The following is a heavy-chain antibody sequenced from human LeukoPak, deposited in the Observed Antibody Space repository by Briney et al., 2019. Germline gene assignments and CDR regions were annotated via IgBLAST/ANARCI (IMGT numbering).Heavy chain of an antibody. J-gene: IGHJ4*02. CDR3: ATLSSGGSGSYHHY. Sequence: PGGSLRLSCAASGFPFSTYSMAWVGQAPGKGLEWVSLISADGRTFYADSVRGRFTISRDNFKNTLYLQMNSLRAEDSAVFYCATLSSGGSGSYHHYWGQGTLVTVSS. V-gene: IGHV3-23*01. CDR1: GFPFSTYS. D-gene: IGHD3-10*01. CDR2: ISADGRT.